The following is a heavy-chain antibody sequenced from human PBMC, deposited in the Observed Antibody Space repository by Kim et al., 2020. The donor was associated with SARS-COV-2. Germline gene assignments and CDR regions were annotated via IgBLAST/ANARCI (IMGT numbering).Heavy chain of an antibody. CDR3: AKIRAWGNDY. V-gene: IGHV3-53*01. CDR2: IYGGGTK. CDR1: GFTVGDNH. Sequence: GGSLRLSCAASGFTVGDNHMTRVRQAPGKGLEWVSLIYGGGTKSYAESVKGRLTISRDNSKNTLYLQMNNLRAEDTAVYYCAKIRAWGNDYWGQGTLVTVSS. J-gene: IGHJ4*02. D-gene: IGHD7-27*01.